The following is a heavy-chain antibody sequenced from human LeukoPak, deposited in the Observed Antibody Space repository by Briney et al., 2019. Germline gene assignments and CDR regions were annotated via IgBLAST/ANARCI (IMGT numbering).Heavy chain of an antibody. CDR3: ARYDVWGSYRAFDY. CDR2: IYYTGST. Sequence: PSETLSLTCTVSGGSISSNNYYWDWIRQPPGKGLEWIGSIYYTGSTYYNPSLKSRVTISVDTSKNQFSLKLSSVTAADTAVYYCARYDVWGSYRAFDYWGQGTLVTVSS. D-gene: IGHD3-16*02. CDR1: GGSISSNNYY. V-gene: IGHV4-39*01. J-gene: IGHJ4*02.